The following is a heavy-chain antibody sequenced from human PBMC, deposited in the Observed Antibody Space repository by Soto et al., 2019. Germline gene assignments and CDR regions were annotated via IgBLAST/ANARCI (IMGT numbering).Heavy chain of an antibody. J-gene: IGHJ4*02. CDR3: AVRKTGSFFDY. Sequence: GGSLRLSCAASGFTFSTYAMSWVRQAPGKGLEWVSAISGSGGSTYYTDSVKGRFTISRDNSKNTLYLQMNSLRAEDTAVYYCAVRKTGSFFDYWGQGTLVTVSS. CDR2: ISGSGGST. D-gene: IGHD1-26*01. V-gene: IGHV3-23*01. CDR1: GFTFSTYA.